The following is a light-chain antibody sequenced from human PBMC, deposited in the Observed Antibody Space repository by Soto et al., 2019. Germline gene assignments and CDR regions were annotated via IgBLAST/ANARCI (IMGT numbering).Light chain of an antibody. CDR3: HQYGRSPRGT. CDR1: RSVTDNY. J-gene: IGKJ1*01. CDR2: GAT. V-gene: IGKV3-20*01. Sequence: DIVLTQSPGTLSSSPGGRATLSCRASRSVTDNYLAWYQHKPGQAPRFLIYGATSRATGIPDRFSGSGSGTDFTLTISRLEPEDFAMYYCHQYGRSPRGTFGQGTKVEIK.